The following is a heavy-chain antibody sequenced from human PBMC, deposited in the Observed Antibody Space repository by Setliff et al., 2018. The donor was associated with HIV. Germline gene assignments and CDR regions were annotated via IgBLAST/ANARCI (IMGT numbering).Heavy chain of an antibody. CDR2: INPKSGNT. CDR1: GYTFTDYY. CDR3: ARAIAWGGSYWNLDY. Sequence: ASVKVSCKASGYTFTDYYIHWVRQAPGQGLEWMGWINPKSGNTKYAQKFQDRVTMTRDTSISTAYMELSRLTSDDTAVYYCARAIAWGGSYWNLDYWGQGTLVTVSS. V-gene: IGHV1-2*02. J-gene: IGHJ4*02. D-gene: IGHD1-26*01.